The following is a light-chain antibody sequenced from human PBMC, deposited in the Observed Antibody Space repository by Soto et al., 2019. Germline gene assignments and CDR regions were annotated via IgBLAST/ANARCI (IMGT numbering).Light chain of an antibody. CDR2: GAS. CDR3: QQYGSSPYT. Sequence: EIVLTQSPGTLSLSPGERATLSCRASQRVSSRFLAWYQQKPGQAPRLLMYGASNRATGIPDRFSGTGSGTDFTLTISRLEPEDFAVYYCQQYGSSPYTFGLGTKREIK. J-gene: IGKJ2*01. V-gene: IGKV3-20*01. CDR1: QRVSSRF.